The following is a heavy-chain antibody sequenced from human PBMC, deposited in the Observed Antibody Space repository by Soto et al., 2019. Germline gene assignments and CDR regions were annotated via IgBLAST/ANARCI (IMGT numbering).Heavy chain of an antibody. CDR3: ARDSSLDHDYDFWSGLRYYGMDV. J-gene: IGHJ6*02. Sequence: ASVKVSCKASGGTFSSYAISWVRQAPGQGLEWMGGIIPIFGTANYAQKFQGRVTITADESTSTAYMELSSLRSEDTAVYYCARDSSLDHDYDFWSGLRYYGMDVWGQGTTVTVSS. V-gene: IGHV1-69*13. CDR1: GGTFSSYA. D-gene: IGHD3-3*01. CDR2: IIPIFGTA.